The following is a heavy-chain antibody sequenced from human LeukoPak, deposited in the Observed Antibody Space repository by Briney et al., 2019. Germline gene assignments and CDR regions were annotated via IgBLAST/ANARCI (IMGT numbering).Heavy chain of an antibody. V-gene: IGHV1-58*02. CDR3: AAPRRGLRALMDARDAFDI. Sequence: ASVKVSCKAFKFTYIRSGMQWVREARGQRLEWIGRIVVGSGNTNYAQKFQERVTITRDMSTSTAYMELSSLRSEDTAVYYCAAPRRGLRALMDARDAFDIWGQGTMVTVSS. CDR1: KFTYIRSG. J-gene: IGHJ3*02. D-gene: IGHD3-10*01. CDR2: IVVGSGNT.